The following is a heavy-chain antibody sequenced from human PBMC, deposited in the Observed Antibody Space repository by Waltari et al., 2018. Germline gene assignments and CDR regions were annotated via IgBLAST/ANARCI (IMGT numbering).Heavy chain of an antibody. CDR3: ARGNKGYCTNGVCYRYYYGMDV. CDR2: IIPILGIA. D-gene: IGHD2-8*01. J-gene: IGHJ6*02. Sequence: QVQLVQSGAEVKKPGSSVKVSCKASGGTFSSYTIRWVRPAPGQGLEWMGRIIPILGIANYAQKFQGRVTITADKSTSTAYMELSSLRSEDTAVYYCARGNKGYCTNGVCYRYYYGMDVWGQGTTVTVSS. V-gene: IGHV1-69*02. CDR1: GGTFSSYT.